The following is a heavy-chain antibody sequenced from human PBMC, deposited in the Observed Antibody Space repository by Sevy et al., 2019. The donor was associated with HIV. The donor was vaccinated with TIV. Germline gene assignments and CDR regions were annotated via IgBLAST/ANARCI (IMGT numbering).Heavy chain of an antibody. Sequence: GGSLRLSCTASGFSFTTFDLHWVRQAPGKRLEWVALISHDGTKKFYADSVRGRFTISRDNSNNTLYLQINTLRIDDTAVYYCASGCQPEEGYWGQGTLVTVSS. V-gene: IGHV3-30-3*01. CDR1: GFSFTTFD. CDR3: ASGCQPEEGY. D-gene: IGHD2-2*01. J-gene: IGHJ4*02. CDR2: ISHDGTKK.